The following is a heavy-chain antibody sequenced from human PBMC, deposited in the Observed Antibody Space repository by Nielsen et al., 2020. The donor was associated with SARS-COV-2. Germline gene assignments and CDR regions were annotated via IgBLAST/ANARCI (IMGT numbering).Heavy chain of an antibody. Sequence: GGSLRLSCAASGFTFDDYGMSWVRQAPGKGLEWVSGINWNGGSTGYADSVKGRFTISRDNAKNSLYLQMNSLRAEDTALYHCARVVLWFGDYYGMDVWGQGTTVTVSS. D-gene: IGHD3-10*01. V-gene: IGHV3-20*01. CDR2: INWNGGST. J-gene: IGHJ6*02. CDR1: GFTFDDYG. CDR3: ARVVLWFGDYYGMDV.